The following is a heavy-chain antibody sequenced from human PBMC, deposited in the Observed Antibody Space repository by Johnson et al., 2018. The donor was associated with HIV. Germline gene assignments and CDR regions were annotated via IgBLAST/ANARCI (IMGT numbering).Heavy chain of an antibody. CDR1: GFTVSSNY. D-gene: IGHD6-13*01. J-gene: IGHJ3*02. CDR2: ISYDGSNK. V-gene: IGHV3-30-3*01. CDR3: ARHKGQQYDTFDI. Sequence: QVHLVESGGGLVQPGGSLRLSCAASGFTVSSNYMSWVRQGPGKGLEWVSVISYDGSNKYYADSVKGRFTISRDNSKNTLYLQMNSLRAEDTAVYFCARHKGQQYDTFDIWGQGTMVTVSS.